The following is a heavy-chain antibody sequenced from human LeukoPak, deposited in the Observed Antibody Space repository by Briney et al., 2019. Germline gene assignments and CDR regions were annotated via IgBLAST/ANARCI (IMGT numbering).Heavy chain of an antibody. CDR2: IYTSGST. CDR3: ARDSTGGYHFDY. Sequence: SKTLSLTCTVSGGSFSGYYWSWIRQPAGKGLEWIGRIYTSGSTNSNPSLKSRVTMSVDTSKNQFSLKLSSVTAADTAVYYCARDSTGGYHFDYWGQGTLVTVSS. J-gene: IGHJ4*02. D-gene: IGHD3-22*01. CDR1: GGSFSGYY. V-gene: IGHV4-4*07.